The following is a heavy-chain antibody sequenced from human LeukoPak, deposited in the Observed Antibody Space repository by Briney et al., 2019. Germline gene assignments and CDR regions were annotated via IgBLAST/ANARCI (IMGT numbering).Heavy chain of an antibody. CDR1: GFTFSSYA. V-gene: IGHV3-30-3*01. CDR3: ARGTYGDYFDY. J-gene: IGHJ4*02. D-gene: IGHD4-17*01. Sequence: GGSLRLSCAASGFTFSSYAMHWVRQAPGKGLEWVAVISYDGSNKYYADSVKGRFTISRDNSKNTLYLQVNSLRAEDTAVYYCARGTYGDYFDYWGQGTLVTVSS. CDR2: ISYDGSNK.